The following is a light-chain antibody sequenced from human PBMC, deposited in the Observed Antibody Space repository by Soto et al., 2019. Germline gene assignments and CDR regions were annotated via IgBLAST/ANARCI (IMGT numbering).Light chain of an antibody. Sequence: ETVMTQSPATLSVSPGERATLSCRASHSVGTTLAWYQQKPGQAPRLVIYGASSRATGIPARFSGSGSGTEFTLTISSLQSEDFAVYYCQQYNNWPQTFGQGTKVEIK. J-gene: IGKJ1*01. CDR3: QQYNNWPQT. CDR2: GAS. V-gene: IGKV3-15*01. CDR1: HSVGTT.